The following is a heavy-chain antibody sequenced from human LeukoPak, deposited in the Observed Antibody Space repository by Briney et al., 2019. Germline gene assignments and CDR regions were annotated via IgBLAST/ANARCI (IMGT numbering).Heavy chain of an antibody. CDR1: GFTFSSYA. CDR3: AKGGDYYVWGSLPSYYYMDV. Sequence: GRSLRLSCAASGFTFSSYAMHWVRQAPGKGLEWVAVISYDGSNKYYADSVKGRFTISRDNSKNTLYLQMNSLRAEDTAVYYCAKGGDYYVWGSLPSYYYMDVWGKGTTVTVS. D-gene: IGHD3-16*01. V-gene: IGHV3-30*04. CDR2: ISYDGSNK. J-gene: IGHJ6*03.